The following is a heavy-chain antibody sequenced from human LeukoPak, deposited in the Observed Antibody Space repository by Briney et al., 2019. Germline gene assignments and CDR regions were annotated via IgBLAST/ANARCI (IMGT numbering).Heavy chain of an antibody. Sequence: SETLSLTCTVSGGSITSYYRSWIRQSPGKGLEWIGFMYYSGTTNYNPSLKSRVTISLGMSKNQFSLKLSSVTAADTAMYYCARPLGVRIVANSDYYYYNIDVWGQGTTVTVSS. V-gene: IGHV4-59*01. CDR2: MYYSGTT. D-gene: IGHD5-12*01. CDR1: GGSITSYY. J-gene: IGHJ6*02. CDR3: ARPLGVRIVANSDYYYYNIDV.